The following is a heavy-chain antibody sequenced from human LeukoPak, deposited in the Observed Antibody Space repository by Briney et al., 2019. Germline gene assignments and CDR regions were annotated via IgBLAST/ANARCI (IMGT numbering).Heavy chain of an antibody. CDR2: ISSSGSTI. V-gene: IGHV3-11*01. CDR1: GFTFSDYY. D-gene: IGHD3-22*01. Sequence: GGSLRLSCAASGFTFSDYYMSWIRQAPGKGLEWVSYISSSGSTIYYADSVKGRFTISRDNAKNSLYLQMNSLRAEDTAVYYCARDDRGSYDSSGYLDYWGQGTLVTVSS. J-gene: IGHJ4*02. CDR3: ARDDRGSYDSSGYLDY.